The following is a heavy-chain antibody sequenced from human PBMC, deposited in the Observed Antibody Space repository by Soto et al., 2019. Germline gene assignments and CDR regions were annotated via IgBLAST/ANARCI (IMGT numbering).Heavy chain of an antibody. CDR2: IAYSGHT. V-gene: IGHV4-39*01. CDR1: GDSSGRTSY. D-gene: IGHD2-15*01. J-gene: IGHJ6*02. Sequence: QLQLQESGPGLEKPSETLSLTCTVSGDSSGRTSYWGWIRQPPGKGLEWIGSIAYSGHTYYNPSLKSRVTLSVDTPKNQFSLNLGSVTAADTAVYYCARLPGPYSQGFFYYCVDVWGQGTTVTVS. CDR3: ARLPGPYSQGFFYYCVDV.